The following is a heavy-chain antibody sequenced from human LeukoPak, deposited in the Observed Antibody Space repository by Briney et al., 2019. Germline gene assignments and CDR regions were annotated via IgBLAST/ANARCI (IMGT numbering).Heavy chain of an antibody. CDR1: GYTFTGYY. CDR2: INPNSGGT. Sequence: SVKVSCKASGYTFTGYYMHWVRQAPGQGLEWMGWINPNSGGTNYAQKFQGRVTMTRDTSISTAYMELSRLRSDDTAVYYRARLGFGEPLYYFDYWGQGTLVTVSS. CDR3: ARLGFGEPLYYFDY. D-gene: IGHD3-10*01. J-gene: IGHJ4*02. V-gene: IGHV1-2*02.